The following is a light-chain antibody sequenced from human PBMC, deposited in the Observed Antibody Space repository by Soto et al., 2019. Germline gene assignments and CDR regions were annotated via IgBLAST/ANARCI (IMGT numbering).Light chain of an antibody. J-gene: IGKJ5*01. CDR2: GTS. CDR3: QQYGSLIT. V-gene: IGKV3-15*01. CDR1: QSVSNN. Sequence: EIVMTQSPATLSVSPGERATLSRRASQSVSNNLAWYQQKPGQAPRLLIYGTSTRATGIPARFSGSGSGTEFTLTITSLQSEDFAVYYCQQYGSLITFGQGTRLEIK.